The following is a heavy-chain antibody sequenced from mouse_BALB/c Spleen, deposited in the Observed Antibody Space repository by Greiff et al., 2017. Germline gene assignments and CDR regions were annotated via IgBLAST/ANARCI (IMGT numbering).Heavy chain of an antibody. CDR3: ARDRDYALDY. CDR2: INSNGGST. J-gene: IGHJ2*01. D-gene: IGHD2-4*01. CDR1: GFTFSSYG. Sequence: EVQGVESGGGLVQPGGSLKLSCAASGFTFSSYGMSWVRQTPDKRLELVATINSNGGSTYYPDSVKGRFTISRDNAKNTLYLQMSSLKSEDTAMYYCARDRDYALDYWGQGTTLTVSS. V-gene: IGHV5-6-3*01.